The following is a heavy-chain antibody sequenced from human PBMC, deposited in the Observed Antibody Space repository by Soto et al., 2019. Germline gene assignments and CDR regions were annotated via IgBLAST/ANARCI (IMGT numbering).Heavy chain of an antibody. Sequence: ASVKVSCKAPGYTFTSYGISWVRQAPGQGLEWMGWISAYNGNTNYAQKLQGRATMTTDTSTSTAYMELRSLRSDDTAVYYCARVRDYYDSSGYYVDYWGQGTLVTVSS. J-gene: IGHJ4*02. CDR2: ISAYNGNT. CDR1: GYTFTSYG. CDR3: ARVRDYYDSSGYYVDY. D-gene: IGHD3-22*01. V-gene: IGHV1-18*01.